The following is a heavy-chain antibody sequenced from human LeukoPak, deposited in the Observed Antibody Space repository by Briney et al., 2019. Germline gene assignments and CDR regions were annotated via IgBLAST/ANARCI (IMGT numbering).Heavy chain of an antibody. J-gene: IGHJ3*01. CDR1: GFTFSSYG. CDR2: IWYDGSNK. V-gene: IGHV3-33*06. D-gene: IGHD6-19*01. Sequence: PGGSLRLSCAASGFTFSSYGMHWVRQAPGKGLEWVAVIWYDGSNKYYADSVKGRFTISRDNTRGTVYLEMNNLRVGDTAMYYCVKGIFATGWSNAFDFWGQGTMVVVS. CDR3: VKGIFATGWSNAFDF.